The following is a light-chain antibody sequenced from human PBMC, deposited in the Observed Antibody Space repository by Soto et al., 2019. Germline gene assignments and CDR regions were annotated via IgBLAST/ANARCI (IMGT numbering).Light chain of an antibody. Sequence: EIVLTQSPATLSLSPGERATLSCRASQSVSSYLAWYQQKPGQAPRLLIYDASNRATGIPARFSGSGSGTDFTLTISSLVPEDFAVYYCQQRSNWLTFGQGTKVEIK. J-gene: IGKJ1*01. CDR2: DAS. CDR3: QQRSNWLT. CDR1: QSVSSY. V-gene: IGKV3-11*01.